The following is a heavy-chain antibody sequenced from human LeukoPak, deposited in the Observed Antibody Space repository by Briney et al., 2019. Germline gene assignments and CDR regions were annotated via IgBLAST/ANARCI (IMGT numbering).Heavy chain of an antibody. Sequence: GGSLRLSCAASGFTFSSYWMSWVRQAPGKGLEWVANIKQDGSEKYYVDSVKGRFTISRDNAKNSLYLQMNSLRAEDTAVYYCARRASCSSTSCYGMFRYYYFDYWGQGTLVTVSS. CDR3: ARRASCSSTSCYGMFRYYYFDY. D-gene: IGHD2-2*01. J-gene: IGHJ4*02. CDR1: GFTFSSYW. V-gene: IGHV3-7*01. CDR2: IKQDGSEK.